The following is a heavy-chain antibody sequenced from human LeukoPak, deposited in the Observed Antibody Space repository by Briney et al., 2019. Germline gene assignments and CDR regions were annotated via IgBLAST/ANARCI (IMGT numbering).Heavy chain of an antibody. J-gene: IGHJ4*02. CDR1: GFTFSRYA. V-gene: IGHV3-23*01. CDR2: ISGSGGST. CDR3: AKGSVAAVVTFIDF. Sequence: GGSLRLSCAASGFTFSRYAMNWVRQAPGKGLEWVSVISGSGGSTYYADSVKGRFTISRDNSKNTLFMQMNSLRAEDTAVYYCAKGSVAAVVTFIDFWGQGTLVTVSS. D-gene: IGHD6-13*01.